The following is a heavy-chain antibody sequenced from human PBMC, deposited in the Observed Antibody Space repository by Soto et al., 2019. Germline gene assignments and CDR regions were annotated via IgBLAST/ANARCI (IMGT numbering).Heavy chain of an antibody. CDR1: GGTFSSST. Sequence: QVQLVQSGAEVKKPGSSVKVSCKASGGTFSSSTISGVRQAPVQGLEWRGRIIPILGIANYAQKFQGRVTITADKPTSTSYMELSSRRSEDTAVYYCGRDLAAAIGGFDPWRQGTLVTVSS. D-gene: IGHD6-25*01. J-gene: IGHJ5*02. CDR2: IIPILGIA. CDR3: GRDLAAAIGGFDP. V-gene: IGHV1-69*08.